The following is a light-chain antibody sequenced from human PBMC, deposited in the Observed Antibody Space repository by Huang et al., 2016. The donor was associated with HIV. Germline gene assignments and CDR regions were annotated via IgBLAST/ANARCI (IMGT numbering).Light chain of an antibody. CDR3: QQYHSLPWT. Sequence: DIQMTQSPSSLSASVGDRVTITCRASQGIVNSLAWYQQKPEKAPRLLLYATSTLESGVPSIFSGSGSGTHYTLTINTLQPEDIASYYCQQYHSLPWTFGQGTKVEIK. CDR2: ATS. CDR1: QGIVNS. J-gene: IGKJ1*01. V-gene: IGKV1-NL1*01.